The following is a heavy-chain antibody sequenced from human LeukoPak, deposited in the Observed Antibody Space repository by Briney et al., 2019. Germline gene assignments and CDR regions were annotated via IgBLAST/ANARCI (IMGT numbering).Heavy chain of an antibody. V-gene: IGHV4-59*01. D-gene: IGHD2-2*01. CDR2: IYYSGST. CDR3: ARDGRYCSGTSCYDHWFDP. Sequence: SETLSLTCTVSGGSISSYYWSWIRQPPGKGLEWIRYIYYSGSTNYNPSLKSRVTISVDTSKNQFSLKLSSVTAADTAVYYCARDGRYCSGTSCYDHWFDPWGQGTLVTVSS. J-gene: IGHJ5*02. CDR1: GGSISSYY.